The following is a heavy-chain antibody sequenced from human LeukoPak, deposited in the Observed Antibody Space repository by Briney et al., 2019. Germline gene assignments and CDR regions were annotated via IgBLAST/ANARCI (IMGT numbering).Heavy chain of an antibody. CDR3: AKVATPNTLDAFDI. Sequence: GGSLRLSCAASGFTFSSYAMSWVRQAPGKGLEWVSGISGSGGSTYYADSVKGRFTIFRDNSNHTVYLQMNSLRVDDTAIYYCAKVATPNTLDAFDIWGQGTMVTVSS. D-gene: IGHD1/OR15-1a*01. CDR2: ISGSGGST. CDR1: GFTFSSYA. V-gene: IGHV3-23*01. J-gene: IGHJ3*02.